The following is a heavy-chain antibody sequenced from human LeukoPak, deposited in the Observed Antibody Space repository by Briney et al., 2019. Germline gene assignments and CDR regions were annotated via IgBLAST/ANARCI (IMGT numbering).Heavy chain of an antibody. J-gene: IGHJ5*02. CDR2: LYNSVST. V-gene: IGHV4-38-2*02. Sequence: SEPLSLTCTVSGSPISSGDYWGWIRQPPGKGLEWIGSLYNSVSTHYNPSFKSRVTMSVDTSKNQFSLKLRFVTDADTAVYYCARNTSGNWFDTWSQGTLVTVS. CDR1: GSPISSGDY. CDR3: ARNTSGNWFDT.